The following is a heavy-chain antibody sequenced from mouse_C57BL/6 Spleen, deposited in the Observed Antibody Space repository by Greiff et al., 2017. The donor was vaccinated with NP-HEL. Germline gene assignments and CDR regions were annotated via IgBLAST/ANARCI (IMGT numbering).Heavy chain of an antibody. Sequence: VQLQQSGAELVRPGASVKLSCTASGFNIKDDYMHWVKQRPEQGLEWIGWIDPENGDTEYASKFQGKATITADTSSHTAYLQLSSLTSEDTAVYYCTSNYGAYWGQGTLVTVSA. D-gene: IGHD2-5*01. CDR2: IDPENGDT. CDR1: GFNIKDDY. CDR3: TSNYGAY. V-gene: IGHV14-4*01. J-gene: IGHJ3*01.